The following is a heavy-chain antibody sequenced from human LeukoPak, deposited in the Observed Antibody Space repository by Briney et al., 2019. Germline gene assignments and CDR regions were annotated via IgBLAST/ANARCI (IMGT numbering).Heavy chain of an antibody. CDR1: GFTFSSYS. D-gene: IGHD2-15*01. V-gene: IGHV3-23*01. Sequence: GGSLRLSCAASGFTFSSYSMNWVRQAPGKGLEWVSAISGSGGSTYYADSVKGRFTISRDNSKNTLYLQMNSLRAEDTAVYYCARVLRYCSGGNCYSGGLGYMDVWGKGTTVTISS. CDR2: ISGSGGST. CDR3: ARVLRYCSGGNCYSGGLGYMDV. J-gene: IGHJ6*03.